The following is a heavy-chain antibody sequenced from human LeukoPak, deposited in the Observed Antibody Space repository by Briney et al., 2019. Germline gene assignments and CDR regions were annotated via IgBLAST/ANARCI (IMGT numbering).Heavy chain of an antibody. V-gene: IGHV3-7*01. Sequence: PGGSLRLSCAASGFTISTYWMSWVRQAPGKGLEWVANIKQDGSEKYYVDSVKGRFTISRDNAKNSLYLQMNSLRAEDTAVYYCASGVGMIDYWGQGTLVTVSS. CDR3: ASGVGMIDY. CDR1: GFTISTYW. CDR2: IKQDGSEK. D-gene: IGHD3-22*01. J-gene: IGHJ4*02.